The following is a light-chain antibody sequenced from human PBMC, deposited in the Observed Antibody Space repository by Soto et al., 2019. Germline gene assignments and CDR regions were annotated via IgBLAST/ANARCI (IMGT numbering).Light chain of an antibody. V-gene: IGKV3-11*01. CDR1: QSVSSY. Sequence: EIVLTQSPATLSLSPGERATLSCWASQSVSSYLAWYQHKSGQAPRLLIYDASNRATGIPARFSGSVSVTDFTLTIISLEPEDFAVYYCQQRSNWPWTFGQGTKVEIK. J-gene: IGKJ1*01. CDR2: DAS. CDR3: QQRSNWPWT.